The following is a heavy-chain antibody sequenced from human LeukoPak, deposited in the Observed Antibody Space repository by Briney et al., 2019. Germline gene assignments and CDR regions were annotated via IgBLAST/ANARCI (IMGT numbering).Heavy chain of an antibody. CDR3: ARSITQDYDFWSGEGIDFDY. D-gene: IGHD3-3*01. Sequence: ASVKVSCKASGYTFTGYYIHWVRQAPGQGLEWMGRINPNSGGTNYAQKFQGRVTMTRDTSISTAYLQWSSLKASDTAMYYCARSITQDYDFWSGEGIDFDYWGQGTLVTVSS. J-gene: IGHJ4*02. V-gene: IGHV1-2*06. CDR1: GYTFTGYY. CDR2: INPNSGGT.